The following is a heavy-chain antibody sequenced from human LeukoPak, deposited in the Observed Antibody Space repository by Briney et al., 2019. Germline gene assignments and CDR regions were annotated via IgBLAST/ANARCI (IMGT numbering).Heavy chain of an antibody. D-gene: IGHD3-10*01. V-gene: IGHV4-59*01. CDR1: GGSISSYY. Sequence: SETLSLTCTVSGGSISSYYWSWIRQPPGKGLERIGDIYYSGSTNYRPSLKSRVTISVDTSKNQFSLKLSSVTAADTAVYYCARGGYYGSGNDFRFDPWGQGTLVTVSS. J-gene: IGHJ5*02. CDR2: IYYSGST. CDR3: ARGGYYGSGNDFRFDP.